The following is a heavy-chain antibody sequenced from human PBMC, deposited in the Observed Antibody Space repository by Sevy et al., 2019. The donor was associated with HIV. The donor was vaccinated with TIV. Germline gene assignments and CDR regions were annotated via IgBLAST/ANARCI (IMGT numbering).Heavy chain of an antibody. Sequence: GGSLRLSCAASGFTFSSHWMSWVRQAPGKGLEWVANIRQDGSDKYYVDSVKGRFTFSRDNAKNSLSLQMNGLRAEDTAVYYCGIDTGGIGIDVWGQGTTVTVSS. J-gene: IGHJ6*02. D-gene: IGHD6-13*01. CDR1: GFTFSSHW. CDR2: IRQDGSDK. CDR3: GIDTGGIGIDV. V-gene: IGHV3-7*01.